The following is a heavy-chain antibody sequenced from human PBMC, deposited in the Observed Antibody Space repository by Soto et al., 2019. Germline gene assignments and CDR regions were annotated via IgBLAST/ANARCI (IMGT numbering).Heavy chain of an antibody. CDR2: INPNSGGT. Sequence: ASLKVSCKASGYTFTVYYMHWVRQAPGQGLEWMGWINPNSGGTNYAQKFQGWVTMTRDTSISTAYMELSRLRSDDTAVYYCAIGWLVNVGYGMDVWGQGTTVTVSS. CDR1: GYTFTVYY. D-gene: IGHD6-19*01. V-gene: IGHV1-2*04. J-gene: IGHJ6*02. CDR3: AIGWLVNVGYGMDV.